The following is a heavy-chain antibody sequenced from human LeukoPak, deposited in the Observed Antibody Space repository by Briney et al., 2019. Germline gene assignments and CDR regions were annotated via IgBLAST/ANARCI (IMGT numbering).Heavy chain of an antibody. J-gene: IGHJ3*02. CDR2: IYSGGST. V-gene: IGHV3-53*04. CDR1: GFTVSSNY. CDR3: ASRTKSWDTVMGGGPGALDI. D-gene: IGHD5-18*01. Sequence: GGSLRLSCAASGFTVSSNYMSWVRQAPGKGLEWVSVIYSGGSTYYADSVKGRFTISRHNSKNTLYLQMNSLRAEDTAVYYCASRTKSWDTVMGGGPGALDIWGQGTMVTVSS.